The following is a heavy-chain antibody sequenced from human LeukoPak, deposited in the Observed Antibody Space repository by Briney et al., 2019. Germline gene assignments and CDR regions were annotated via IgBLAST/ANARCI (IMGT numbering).Heavy chain of an antibody. Sequence: PGGSLRLSCAASGFTFDDYGMSWGRQAPGRGLEWVSGINWNGGSTGYADSVKGRFTISRDNAKNSLYLQMNSLRAEDTALYYCATVYDSSGGPDDYWGQGTLVTVSS. CDR1: GFTFDDYG. D-gene: IGHD3-22*01. CDR2: INWNGGST. CDR3: ATVYDSSGGPDDY. V-gene: IGHV3-20*04. J-gene: IGHJ4*02.